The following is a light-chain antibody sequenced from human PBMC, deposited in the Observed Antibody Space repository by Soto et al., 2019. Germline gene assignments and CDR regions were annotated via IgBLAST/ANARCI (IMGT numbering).Light chain of an antibody. Sequence: DIMLTQSPGTLSLSPGERATLSCRASQSVSSRLLAWYQQKPGQAPSLLIYGASNRATGIPDRFSGSGSGTDFALTISRLEPEDLAVYYCQHYGDSPPYTFAPGSKLEIK. CDR1: QSVSSRL. CDR3: QHYGDSPPYT. J-gene: IGKJ2*01. V-gene: IGKV3-20*01. CDR2: GAS.